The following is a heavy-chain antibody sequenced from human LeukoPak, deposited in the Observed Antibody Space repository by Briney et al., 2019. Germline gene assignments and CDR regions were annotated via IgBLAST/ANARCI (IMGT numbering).Heavy chain of an antibody. D-gene: IGHD3-3*01. V-gene: IGHV1-69*04. CDR1: GGTFSSYA. J-gene: IGHJ4*02. Sequence: GASVKVSCKASGGTFSSYAISWVRQAPGQGLEWMGRIIPILGIANYAQKFQGRVTITADKSTSTAYMELSSLRSEDTAMYYCARGYAFWSGYYFDYWGQGTLVTVSS. CDR2: IIPILGIA. CDR3: ARGYAFWSGYYFDY.